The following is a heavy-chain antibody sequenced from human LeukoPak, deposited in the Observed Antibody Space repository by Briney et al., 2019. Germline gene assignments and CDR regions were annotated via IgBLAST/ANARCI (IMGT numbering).Heavy chain of an antibody. Sequence: PGRSLRLSCAASGFTFSSYAMHWVRQAPGKGLEWVAVISYDGSNKYYADSVKGRFTISRDNSKNTLYLQMNSLRAEDTAVYYCARDPATVVANYWGQRTLVTVSS. V-gene: IGHV3-30-3*01. D-gene: IGHD4-23*01. CDR1: GFTFSSYA. CDR3: ARDPATVVANY. CDR2: ISYDGSNK. J-gene: IGHJ4*02.